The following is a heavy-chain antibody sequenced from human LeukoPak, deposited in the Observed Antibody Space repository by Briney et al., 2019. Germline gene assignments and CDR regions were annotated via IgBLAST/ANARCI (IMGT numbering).Heavy chain of an antibody. V-gene: IGHV3-23*01. D-gene: IGHD3-3*01. J-gene: IGHJ6*02. CDR1: GFTFGSYG. Sequence: GGSLRLSCSTSGFTFGSYGMTWARQAPGKGLEWVSEITTSGGPSFYTDSVKGRFTISRDNSKNTLYLQMNSLRAEDTAVYYCAKDGSAYYDFWSGYSTGYYYYGMDVWGQGTTVTVSS. CDR3: AKDGSAYYDFWSGYSTGYYYYGMDV. CDR2: ITTSGGPS.